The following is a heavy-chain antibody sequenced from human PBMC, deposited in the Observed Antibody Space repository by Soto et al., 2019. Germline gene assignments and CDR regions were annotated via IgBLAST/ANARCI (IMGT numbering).Heavy chain of an antibody. CDR1: GFTFSSYA. D-gene: IGHD3-3*01. CDR2: ISGSGGST. V-gene: IGHV3-23*01. Sequence: PGGSLRLSCAASGFTFSSYAMSWVRQAPGKGLEWVSAISGSGGSTYYADSVKGRFTISRDNSKNTLYLQMNSLRAEDTAVYYCAKTYYDFWSGYSRDYYYYGMDVSGQGTTVTVSS. J-gene: IGHJ6*02. CDR3: AKTYYDFWSGYSRDYYYYGMDV.